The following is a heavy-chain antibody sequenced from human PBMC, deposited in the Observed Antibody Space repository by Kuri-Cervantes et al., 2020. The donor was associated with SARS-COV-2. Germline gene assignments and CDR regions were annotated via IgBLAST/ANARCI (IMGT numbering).Heavy chain of an antibody. CDR2: MYYSGTT. CDR3: GKVSWLQLWRRYSDS. J-gene: IGHJ4*02. V-gene: IGHV4-38-2*02. D-gene: IGHD5-24*01. Sequence: SETLSLTCSVSDASITSGYYWGWIRQPPGKGLEWIGYMYYSGTTYYSPSIKSRLTISVDTSKNRFSLRLTSATAADTAVYYCGKVSWLQLWRRYSDSWGQGTLVTVSS. CDR1: DASITSGYY.